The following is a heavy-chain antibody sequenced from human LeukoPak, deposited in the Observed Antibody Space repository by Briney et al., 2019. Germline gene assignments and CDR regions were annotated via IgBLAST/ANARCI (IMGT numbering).Heavy chain of an antibody. CDR1: GYTFTGYY. V-gene: IGHV1-2*02. D-gene: IGHD3-3*02. CDR2: INPNSGGT. J-gene: IGHJ4*02. Sequence: ASVKVSCKASGYTFTGYYMHWVRQAPGQGLEWMGWINPNSGGTNYAQKFQGRVTMTRDTSISTAYMELSRLRSDDTAVYYCAKDPFLGLALFDHWGQGTLVTLPS. CDR3: AKDPFLGLALFDH.